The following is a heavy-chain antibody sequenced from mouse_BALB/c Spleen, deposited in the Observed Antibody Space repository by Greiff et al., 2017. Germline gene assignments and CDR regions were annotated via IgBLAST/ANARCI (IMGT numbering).Heavy chain of an antibody. Sequence: EVQVVESGGGLVQPGGSLRLSCATSGFTFTDYYMSWVRQPPGKALEWLGFIRNKANGYTTEYSASEKGRFTISRDNSQSILYLQMNTLRAEDSATYYCARDRAYYGNYDAMDYWGQGTSVTVSS. J-gene: IGHJ4*01. CDR2: IRNKANGYTT. CDR1: GFTFTDYY. CDR3: ARDRAYYGNYDAMDY. V-gene: IGHV7-3*02. D-gene: IGHD2-10*01.